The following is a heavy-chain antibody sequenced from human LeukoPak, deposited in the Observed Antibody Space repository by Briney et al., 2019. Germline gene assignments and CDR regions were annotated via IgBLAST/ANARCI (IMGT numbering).Heavy chain of an antibody. V-gene: IGHV3-74*01. CDR1: GFTFSTYW. Sequence: GGSLRLSSAAPGFTFSTYWMHWVRQAPGKGLVWVSRINGDESSTNYADFVKGRFTISRDNAKKTLYLQMNSLRAEDTAVYYCAAASSPRIAAGGEYWGQGTLVTVSS. CDR2: INGDESST. D-gene: IGHD6-13*01. J-gene: IGHJ4*02. CDR3: AAASSPRIAAGGEY.